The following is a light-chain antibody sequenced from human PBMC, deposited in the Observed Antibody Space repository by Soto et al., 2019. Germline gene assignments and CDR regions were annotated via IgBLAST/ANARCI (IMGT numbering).Light chain of an antibody. CDR2: DAS. Sequence: EIVSTQSPGTLSLSPGERATLSCRASQSVSSSYLAWYQQKPGQAPRLLIYDASTRATGIPPRFSGGGSGTEFTVTISSLQSEDFAIYYCQQYDIWPPYTFGQGTRWIS. CDR3: QQYDIWPPYT. J-gene: IGKJ2*01. CDR1: QSVSSSY. V-gene: IGKV3-15*01.